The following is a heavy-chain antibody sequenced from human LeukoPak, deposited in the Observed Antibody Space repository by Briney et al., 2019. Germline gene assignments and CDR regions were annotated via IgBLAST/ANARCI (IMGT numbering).Heavy chain of an antibody. CDR3: AKDIKDSSGPAAPRDYYCGMDV. D-gene: IGHD6-19*01. CDR1: GFTFVDYA. CDR2: ISWNSGSI. J-gene: IGHJ6*02. V-gene: IGHV3-9*01. Sequence: GGSLRLSCAASGFTFVDYAMHWVRQAPGKGLEWVSGISWNSGSIGYADSVKGRVTISRDKAKNSLYLQMNSLRAEDTALYYCAKDIKDSSGPAAPRDYYCGMDVWGQGTTVTVSS.